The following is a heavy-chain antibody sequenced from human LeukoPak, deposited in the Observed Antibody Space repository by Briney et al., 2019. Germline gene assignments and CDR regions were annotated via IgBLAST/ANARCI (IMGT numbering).Heavy chain of an antibody. D-gene: IGHD3-3*02. CDR3: ARDYSAHFWSGYFLDY. CDR2: ISYDGGNK. CDR1: GFTFSSYA. V-gene: IGHV3-30-3*01. J-gene: IGHJ4*02. Sequence: AGGSLRLSCAASGFTFSSYAMHWVRQAPGKGLEWVAVISYDGGNKYYADSVKGRFTISRDNSKNTLYLQMNSLRAEDTAVYYCARDYSAHFWSGYFLDYWGQGTLVTVSS.